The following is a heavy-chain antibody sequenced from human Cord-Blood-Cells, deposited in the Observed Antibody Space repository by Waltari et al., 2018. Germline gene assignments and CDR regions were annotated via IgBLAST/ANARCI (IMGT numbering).Heavy chain of an antibody. V-gene: IGHV1-69*09. CDR3: AREYSSPNSPFTATPGWFDP. Sequence: QVQLVQSGAEVKKPGSSVKVSCKASGGTFSSYAISWVRQAPGQGLEWMGRIIPSLGIANHAQKFRGRVTITADKATSTAYMELRSLRSEDTAVYYCAREYSSPNSPFTATPGWFDPWGQGTLVTVSS. D-gene: IGHD6-13*01. J-gene: IGHJ5*02. CDR2: IIPSLGIA. CDR1: GGTFSSYA.